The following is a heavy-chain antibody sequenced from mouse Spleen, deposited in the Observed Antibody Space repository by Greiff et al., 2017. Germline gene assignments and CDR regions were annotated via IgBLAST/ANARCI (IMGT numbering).Heavy chain of an antibody. CDR3: ARGDFYYGNLFDY. CDR2: IHPNSGST. CDR1: GYTFTSYW. Sequence: QVQLQQPGAELVKPGASVKLSCKASGYTFTSYWMHWVKQRPGQGLEWIGMIHPNSGSTNYNEKFKSKATLTVDKSSSTAYMQLSSLTSEDSAVYYCARGDFYYGNLFDYWGQGTTLTVSS. V-gene: IGHV1-64*01. D-gene: IGHD2-1*01. J-gene: IGHJ2*01.